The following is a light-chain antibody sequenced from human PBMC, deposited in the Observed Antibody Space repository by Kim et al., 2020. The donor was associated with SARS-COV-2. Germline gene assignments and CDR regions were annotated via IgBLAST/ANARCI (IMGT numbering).Light chain of an antibody. J-gene: IGLJ2*01. CDR2: KVT. V-gene: IGLV2-8*01. CDR3: TSYAGSHNLV. CDR1: SSGVGGYDY. Sequence: GQSDNISCTGTSSGVGGYDYVSWYQQHPGEAPKLMIYKVTKRPTGVPDRFSGSKSGNTASLTVSGLQAEDEADYYCTSYAGSHNLVFGGGTKLTVL.